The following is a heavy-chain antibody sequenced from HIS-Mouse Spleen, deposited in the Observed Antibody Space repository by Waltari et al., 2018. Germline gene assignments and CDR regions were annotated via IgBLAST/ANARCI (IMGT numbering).Heavy chain of an antibody. J-gene: IGHJ2*01. CDR3: AREIPYSSSWYDWYFDL. CDR2: IWDDGSNK. V-gene: IGHV3-33*01. Sequence: QVQLVESGGGVVHPGRSLRLSCAASGFTFSSYGMHWVRQAPGKGVGWVAVIWDDGSNKYYADSVKGRFTISRDNSKNTLYLQMNSLRAEDTAVYYCAREIPYSSSWYDWYFDLWGRGTLVTVSS. CDR1: GFTFSSYG. D-gene: IGHD6-13*01.